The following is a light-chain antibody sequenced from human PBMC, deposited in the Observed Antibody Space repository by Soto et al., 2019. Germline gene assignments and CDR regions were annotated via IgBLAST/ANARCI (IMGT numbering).Light chain of an antibody. CDR1: SSNIGAGYD. V-gene: IGLV1-40*01. CDR3: QSYDSSLSGYV. Sequence: QSVLAQPPSVSGAPGQRVTISCTGSSSNIGAGYDVHWYQQLPGTAPKLIIYGNSNRPSGVPDRFSGSKSGTSASLANTGLQAEDEADYYCQSYDSSLSGYVFGTGTKVTVL. J-gene: IGLJ1*01. CDR2: GNS.